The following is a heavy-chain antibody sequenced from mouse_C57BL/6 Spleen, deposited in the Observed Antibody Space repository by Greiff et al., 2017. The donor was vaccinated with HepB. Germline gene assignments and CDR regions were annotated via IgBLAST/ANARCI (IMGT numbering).Heavy chain of an antibody. J-gene: IGHJ3*01. CDR1: GYTFTSYW. D-gene: IGHD2-1*01. CDR2: INPSNGGT. CDR3: ARKGNYAAWFAY. Sequence: QVQLQQSGTELVKPGASVKLSCKASGYTFTSYWMHWVKQRPGQGLEWIGNINPSNGGTNYNEKFKSKATLTVDKSSSTAYMQLSSLTSEDSAVYYCARKGNYAAWFAYWGQGTLVTVSA. V-gene: IGHV1-53*01.